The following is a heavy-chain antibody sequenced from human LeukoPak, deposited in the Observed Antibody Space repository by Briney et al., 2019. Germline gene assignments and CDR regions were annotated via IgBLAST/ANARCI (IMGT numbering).Heavy chain of an antibody. D-gene: IGHD4-11*01. CDR2: IIPIFGTA. V-gene: IGHV1-69*01. CDR3: ARDLYRDSLPVSWFDP. J-gene: IGHJ5*02. Sequence: GSSVKVSCKASGGTFSNYVISWVRQAPGQGLEWMGGIIPIFGTANYAQKFQGRVTITADESTSTAYMELRSLRSDDTAVYYCARDLYRDSLPVSWFDPWGQGTLVTVSS. CDR1: GGTFSNYV.